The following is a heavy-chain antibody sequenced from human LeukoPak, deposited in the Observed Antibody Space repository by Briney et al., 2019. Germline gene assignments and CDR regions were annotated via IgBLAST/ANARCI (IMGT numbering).Heavy chain of an antibody. CDR1: AYSISSGYY. V-gene: IGHV4-38-2*01. CDR3: ARGRAGSYRSYFDY. CDR2: IYHSGST. D-gene: IGHD3-10*01. Sequence: SETLSLTSAVSAYSISSGYYWGWIRQPPGKGLEWIGTIYHSGSTYYNPSLQSRVTISVDTSKNQFSLNLSSVTAADTAVYYGARGRAGSYRSYFDYWGQGTLVTVSS. J-gene: IGHJ4*02.